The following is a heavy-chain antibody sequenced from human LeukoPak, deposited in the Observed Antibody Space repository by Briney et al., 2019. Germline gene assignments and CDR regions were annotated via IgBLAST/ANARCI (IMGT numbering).Heavy chain of an antibody. CDR1: GYTFTDYY. D-gene: IGHD3-3*01. V-gene: IGHV1-2*02. CDR2: ISPNSGGT. Sequence: ASVKVSCKASGYTFTDYYVHWVRQVPGQGLEWMGWISPNSGGTNYAQNFQGRVTMTRDTSISTAYMVLSSLRSDDTAVYYCARDGPWLLEWSNTGFFDYWGQGTLVTVSS. CDR3: ARDGPWLLEWSNTGFFDY. J-gene: IGHJ4*02.